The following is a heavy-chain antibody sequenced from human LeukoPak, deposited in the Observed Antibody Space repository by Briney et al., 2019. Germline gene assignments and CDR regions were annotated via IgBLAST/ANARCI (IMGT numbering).Heavy chain of an antibody. V-gene: IGHV1-18*01. CDR2: ISGYNGKT. J-gene: IGHJ4*02. CDR3: ARDYDILTGYPIFDY. D-gene: IGHD3-9*01. CDR1: GYTFTSYG. Sequence: GASVKVSCKASGYTFTSYGISWVRQAPGQGLEWMGWISGYNGKTDFAQKFQGRVTMTTDTSTSTAYMELRSLRSDDTAVYYCARDYDILTGYPIFDYRGQGTLVTVSS.